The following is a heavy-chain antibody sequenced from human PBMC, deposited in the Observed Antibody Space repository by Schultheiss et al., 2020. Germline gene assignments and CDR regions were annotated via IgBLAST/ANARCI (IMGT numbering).Heavy chain of an antibody. CDR2: INHSGST. D-gene: IGHD3-22*01. CDR3: ARVDYYDSSGYYQDY. Sequence: SETLSLTCTVSGGSISSYYWSWIRQPAGKGLEWIGEINHSGSTNYNPSLKSRVTISVDTSKNQFSLKLSSVTAADTAVYYCARVDYYDSSGYYQDYWGQGTLVTVSS. J-gene: IGHJ4*02. V-gene: IGHV4-34*01. CDR1: GGSISSYY.